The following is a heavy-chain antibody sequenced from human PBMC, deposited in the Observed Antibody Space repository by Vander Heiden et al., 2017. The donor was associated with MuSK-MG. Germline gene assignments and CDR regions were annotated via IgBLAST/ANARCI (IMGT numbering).Heavy chain of an antibody. CDR1: GFTFGKAW. J-gene: IGHJ4*02. CDR2: IKSKTDGGTT. CDR3: TTSGNSYDSSGYPAVDY. D-gene: IGHD3-22*01. Sequence: EVQLVESGGGLVKPGGSLRLSCAASGFTFGKAWMSWVRQAPGKGLEWVGRIKSKTDGGTTDYAAPVKGRFTISRDDSENTLYLQMNSLKTEDTAVYYCTTSGNSYDSSGYPAVDYWGQGTLVTVSS. V-gene: IGHV3-15*01.